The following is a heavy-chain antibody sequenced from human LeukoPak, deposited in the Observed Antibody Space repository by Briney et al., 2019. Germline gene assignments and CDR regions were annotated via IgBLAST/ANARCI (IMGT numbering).Heavy chain of an antibody. CDR1: GFTFSTYS. D-gene: IGHD3-22*01. J-gene: IGHJ4*02. Sequence: GGSLRLSCAASGFTFSTYSMNWVRQAPGKGLEWVSAISGSGSYTDYADSVKGRFTISKDNSKNTLYMRMSSLRAEDTAVYYCAKRRYDSSGHFDSWGQGTLVTVSS. CDR2: ISGSGSYT. V-gene: IGHV3-23*01. CDR3: AKRRYDSSGHFDS.